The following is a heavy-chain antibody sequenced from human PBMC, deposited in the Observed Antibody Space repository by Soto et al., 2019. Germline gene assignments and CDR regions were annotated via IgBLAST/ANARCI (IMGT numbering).Heavy chain of an antibody. CDR1: GFTFSSYS. V-gene: IGHV3-21*01. J-gene: IGHJ4*02. D-gene: IGHD3-16*01. CDR3: ARLGDVENY. Sequence: EVQLVESGGGLVKPGGSLRLSCAASGFTFSSYSMNWVRQAPGKGLEWVSSISSSSSYMYYADSVKGRFTISRDNAKNSLYLQMNSLRAEDTAVYYCARLGDVENYWGQGTLVTVSS. CDR2: ISSSSSYM.